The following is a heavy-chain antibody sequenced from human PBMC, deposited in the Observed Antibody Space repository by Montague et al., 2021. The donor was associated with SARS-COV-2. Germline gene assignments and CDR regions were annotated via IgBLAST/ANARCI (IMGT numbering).Heavy chain of an antibody. Sequence: SETLSLTCAVYGGSFSGYYWSWIRQPPGKGLEWIGEINHSGSTNYNPSLKSRVSMSVDKSWNQFSLRLTSVTAAGTAIYYCARKGSGRPDLAYWGQGTLVTVSS. V-gene: IGHV4-34*01. CDR2: INHSGST. CDR3: ARKGSGRPDLAY. CDR1: GGSFSGYY. D-gene: IGHD1-26*01. J-gene: IGHJ4*02.